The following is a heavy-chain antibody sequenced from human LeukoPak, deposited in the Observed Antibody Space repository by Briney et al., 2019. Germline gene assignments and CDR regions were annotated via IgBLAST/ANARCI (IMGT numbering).Heavy chain of an antibody. J-gene: IGHJ4*02. CDR1: GFTFSSYG. V-gene: IGHV3-23*01. CDR2: ISGSGGST. CDR3: AKGPYSSSWYCHFDY. Sequence: GGSLRLSCAASGFTFSSYGMSWVRQAPGKGLEWVSAISGSGGSTYYADSVKGQFAISRDNSKNTLYLQMNSLRAEDTAVYYCAKGPYSSSWYCHFDYWGQGTLATVSS. D-gene: IGHD6-13*01.